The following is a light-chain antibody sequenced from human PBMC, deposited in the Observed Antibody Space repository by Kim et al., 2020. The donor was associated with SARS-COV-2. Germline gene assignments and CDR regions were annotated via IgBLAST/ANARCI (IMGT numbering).Light chain of an antibody. CDR1: NIENKN. CDR3: QVWDSRAVV. Sequence: SYELTQPLSVSGALGQTATIPCGGNNIENKNVHWYHQRPGQAPVLVMYRDKKRPSGIPERLSGSNSGDTATLTISRVEAGDEGEYYCQVWDSRAVVFGGGTKLAVL. CDR2: RDK. V-gene: IGLV3-9*01. J-gene: IGLJ2*01.